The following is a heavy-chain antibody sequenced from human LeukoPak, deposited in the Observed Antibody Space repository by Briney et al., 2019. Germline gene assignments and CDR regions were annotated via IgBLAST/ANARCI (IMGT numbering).Heavy chain of an antibody. Sequence: PSETLSLTCTVSGVSISTSSYYWGWIRQPPEKGLEYIGSIDYRGSTYYNPSLKGRVIISVDTSKNQFSLKLSSVTAADTAVYYCARHDGSSWYYAFDVWGQGTMVTVSS. J-gene: IGHJ3*01. D-gene: IGHD6-13*01. CDR1: GVSISTSSYY. CDR3: ARHDGSSWYYAFDV. V-gene: IGHV4-39*01. CDR2: IDYRGST.